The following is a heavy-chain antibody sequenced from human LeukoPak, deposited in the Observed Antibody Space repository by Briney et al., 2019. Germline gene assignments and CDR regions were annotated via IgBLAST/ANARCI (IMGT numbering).Heavy chain of an antibody. CDR1: GFTFSSYA. CDR2: ISGSGGST. J-gene: IGHJ5*02. Sequence: GGSLRLSCAASGFTFSSYAMSWVRQAPGKGLEWVSAISGSGGSTYYADSVKGRFTISRDNSKNTLYLQMNSLRAEDTAVYYCAKGIFGTFRELLSPNWFGPWGQGTLVTVSS. CDR3: AKGIFGTFRELLSPNWFGP. V-gene: IGHV3-23*01. D-gene: IGHD3-10*01.